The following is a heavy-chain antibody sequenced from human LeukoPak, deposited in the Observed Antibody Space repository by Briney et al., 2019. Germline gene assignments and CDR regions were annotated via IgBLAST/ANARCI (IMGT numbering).Heavy chain of an antibody. Sequence: SETLSLTCAVYGGSFSGYYWSWIRQPPGKGLEWIGSIHYSGTTFYNPSLKSRVTISVDTSRNQFSLKLSSVTAADTAVYYCARRGRYYDSSGYYAYWGQGTLVTVSS. CDR2: IHYSGTT. CDR1: GGSFSGYY. V-gene: IGHV4-34*01. D-gene: IGHD3-22*01. J-gene: IGHJ4*02. CDR3: ARRGRYYDSSGYYAY.